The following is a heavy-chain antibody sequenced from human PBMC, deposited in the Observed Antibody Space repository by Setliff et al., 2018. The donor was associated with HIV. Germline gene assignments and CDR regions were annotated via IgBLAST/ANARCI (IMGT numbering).Heavy chain of an antibody. CDR2: IYWDGDK. D-gene: IGHD2-15*01. V-gene: IGHV2-5*02. CDR1: GFSLRPRGVG. Sequence: SGPTLVNPTQTLTLTCTFSGFSLRPRGVGVSWIRQPPGEALEWLGIIYWDGDKRYSPSLKSRLTITKDTSKNQVVLTMTTMDPVDTATYYCAHSEDREYYFDYWGQGTLVTVSS. CDR3: AHSEDREYYFDY. J-gene: IGHJ4*02.